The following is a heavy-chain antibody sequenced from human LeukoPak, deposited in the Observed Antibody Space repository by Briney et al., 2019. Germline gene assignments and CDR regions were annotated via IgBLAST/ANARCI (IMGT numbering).Heavy chain of an antibody. CDR3: AKEIAAAESSWSAFDI. CDR1: GFSLSSYW. D-gene: IGHD6-13*01. CDR2: IKLDGSEK. J-gene: IGHJ3*02. Sequence: GGSLRLSWAASGFSLSSYWMAWVRQAPGKGLEWVANIKLDGSEKYYVDSVKGRFTISRDNAKKYLYLQMNSLRAEDTAVYYCAKEIAAAESSWSAFDIWGQGTMVTVSS. V-gene: IGHV3-7*01.